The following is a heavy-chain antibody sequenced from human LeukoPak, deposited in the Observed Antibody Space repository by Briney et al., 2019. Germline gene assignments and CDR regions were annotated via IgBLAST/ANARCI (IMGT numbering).Heavy chain of an antibody. CDR1: GFTFSSCA. Sequence: QPGGSLRLSCAASGFTFSSCAMNWVRQAPGKGLEWVAVISGSGGNTFYTDSVKGRFTISRDNSKNTLDLQMNSLRAEDTAVYYCARGGNLRIAVAGWEFSYYMDVWGKGTTVTVSS. CDR2: ISGSGGNT. J-gene: IGHJ6*03. D-gene: IGHD6-19*01. V-gene: IGHV3-23*01. CDR3: ARGGNLRIAVAGWEFSYYMDV.